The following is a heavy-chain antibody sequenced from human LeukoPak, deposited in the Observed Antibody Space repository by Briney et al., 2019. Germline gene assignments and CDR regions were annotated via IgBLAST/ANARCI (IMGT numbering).Heavy chain of an antibody. Sequence: GGSLILSCAASGFTFRNSYMHWVRQAPGKGLVWVSRIDNDGSTTYADSVKGRFTISRDNAKSTVFLQLNSLKAEDTAVYYCARDLNYNFDYWGQGTLVTVSS. CDR2: IDNDGST. CDR1: GFTFRNSY. CDR3: ARDLNYNFDY. J-gene: IGHJ4*02. V-gene: IGHV3-74*01. D-gene: IGHD1-7*01.